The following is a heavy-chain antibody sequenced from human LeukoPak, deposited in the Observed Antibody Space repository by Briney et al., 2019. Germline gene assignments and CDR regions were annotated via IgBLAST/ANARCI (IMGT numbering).Heavy chain of an antibody. D-gene: IGHD1-26*01. J-gene: IGHJ4*02. CDR2: ISYGGAT. CDR1: NGSISTYY. Sequence: SETLSLTCSVSNGSISTYYWSWIRQAPGKGLEWIGYISYGGATTYNPSLKRRVTISVDSPKNHFSLRLTSLTAADTALYYCARHGGTLDYFDSWGPGSLVTVSS. CDR3: ARHGGTLDYFDS. V-gene: IGHV4-59*08.